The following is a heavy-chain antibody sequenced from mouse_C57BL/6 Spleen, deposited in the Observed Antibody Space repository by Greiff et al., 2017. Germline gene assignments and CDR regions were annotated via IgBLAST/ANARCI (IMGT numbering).Heavy chain of an antibody. Sequence: EVKVEESGGVLVQPGGSMKLSCAASGFTFSDAWMDWVRQSPEKGLAWVAEIRNKANNHATYYPESVKGRFTISRDDSKSSVYLQMNSLRAEVTGIYYWTLGGRSFFDYRGQGTTLPVSS. CDR1: GFTFSDAW. D-gene: IGHD1-1*01. J-gene: IGHJ2*01. CDR2: IRNKANNHAT. CDR3: TLGGRSFFDY. V-gene: IGHV6-6*01.